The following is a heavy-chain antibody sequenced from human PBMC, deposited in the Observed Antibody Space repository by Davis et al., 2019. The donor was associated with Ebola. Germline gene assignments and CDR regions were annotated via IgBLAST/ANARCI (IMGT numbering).Heavy chain of an antibody. J-gene: IGHJ4*02. CDR2: ISSSSSYI. Sequence: GESLNISCAASGFTFSSYSMNWVRQAPGKGLEWVSSISSSSSYIYYADSVKGRFTISRDNAKNSLYLQMNSLRAEDTAVYYCARVRAVAHFDYWGQGTLVTVSS. CDR3: ARVRAVAHFDY. V-gene: IGHV3-21*01. D-gene: IGHD6-19*01. CDR1: GFTFSSYS.